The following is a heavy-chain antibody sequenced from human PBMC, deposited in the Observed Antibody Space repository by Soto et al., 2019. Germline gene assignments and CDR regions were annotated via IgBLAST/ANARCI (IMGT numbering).Heavy chain of an antibody. V-gene: IGHV3-30-3*01. Sequence: QVQLVESGGGVVQPGRSLRLSCAASGFTFSSYAMHWVRQAPGKGLEWVAVISYDGSNKYYADSVKGRFTISRDNSKNTLYLQMNSLRAEDTAVYYCAREGVDSSGYEYYFDYWGPGTLVTVSS. CDR1: GFTFSSYA. CDR3: AREGVDSSGYEYYFDY. D-gene: IGHD3-22*01. J-gene: IGHJ4*02. CDR2: ISYDGSNK.